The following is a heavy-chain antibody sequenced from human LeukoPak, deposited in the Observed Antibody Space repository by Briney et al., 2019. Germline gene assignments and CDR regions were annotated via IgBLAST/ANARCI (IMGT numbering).Heavy chain of an antibody. CDR3: ARAYCSGGSCTDY. Sequence: GASVKVSCKASGGTFSSYAISWVRQAPGQGLEWMGGIIPIFGTANYAQKFQGRVTITADKSTSTAYMELSSLRSEDTAVYYCARAYCSGGSCTDYWGQGTLVTVSS. V-gene: IGHV1-69*06. CDR1: GGTFSSYA. D-gene: IGHD2-15*01. CDR2: IIPIFGTA. J-gene: IGHJ4*02.